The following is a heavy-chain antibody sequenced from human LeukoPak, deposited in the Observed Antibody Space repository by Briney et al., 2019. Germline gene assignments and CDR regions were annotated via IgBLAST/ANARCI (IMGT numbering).Heavy chain of an antibody. D-gene: IGHD2-21*02. V-gene: IGHV4-61*08. J-gene: IGHJ4*02. Sequence: SETLSLTCAVSGGSINSDGYSWSWIRQPPGKGLEWLGYIYYSGSTNYNPSLKSRVTISVDTSKNQFSLKLSSVTAADTAVYYCASAPRGVTASYYFDYWGQGTLVTVSS. CDR2: IYYSGST. CDR1: GGSINSDGYS. CDR3: ASAPRGVTASYYFDY.